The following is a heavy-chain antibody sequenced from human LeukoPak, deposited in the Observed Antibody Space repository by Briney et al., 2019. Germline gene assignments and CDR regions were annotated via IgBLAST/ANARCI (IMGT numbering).Heavy chain of an antibody. CDR2: ISSSSSYI. CDR1: GFTFSSDS. D-gene: IGHD7-27*01. CDR3: AREMWGLYYMDV. J-gene: IGHJ6*03. V-gene: IGHV3-21*01. Sequence: GGSLRLSCAASGFTFSSDSMNWVRQAPGKGLEWVSSISSSSSYIYYADSAKGRFTISRDNAKNSLYLQMNSLRAEDTAVYYCAREMWGLYYMDVWGKGTTVTVSS.